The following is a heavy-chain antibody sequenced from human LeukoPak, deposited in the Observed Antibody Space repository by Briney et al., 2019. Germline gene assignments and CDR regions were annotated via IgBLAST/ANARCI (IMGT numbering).Heavy chain of an antibody. Sequence: PGGSLRLSCAASEFIFSNYGVNWVRQAPGKGLEWVSHITASGTAMFYADSVKGRFTISRDNAKNSLYLQMNSLRDEDTAVYYCASSGSYRFDYWGQGTLVTVSS. CDR2: ITASGTAM. J-gene: IGHJ4*02. V-gene: IGHV3-48*02. D-gene: IGHD1-26*01. CDR1: EFIFSNYG. CDR3: ASSGSYRFDY.